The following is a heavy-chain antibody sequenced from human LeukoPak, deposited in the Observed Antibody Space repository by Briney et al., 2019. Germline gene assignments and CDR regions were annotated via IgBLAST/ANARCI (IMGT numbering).Heavy chain of an antibody. CDR3: ATPPPGTPPDIVVVPAGLDY. CDR1: GYTLTELS. D-gene: IGHD2-2*01. J-gene: IGHJ4*02. CDR2: FDPEDGET. Sequence: GASVKVSCKVSGYTLTELSMHWVRQAPGKGLEWMGGFDPEDGETIYAQKFQGRVTMTEDTSTDTAYMELSSLRSEDTAVYYCATPPPGTPPDIVVVPAGLDYWGQGTLVTVSS. V-gene: IGHV1-24*01.